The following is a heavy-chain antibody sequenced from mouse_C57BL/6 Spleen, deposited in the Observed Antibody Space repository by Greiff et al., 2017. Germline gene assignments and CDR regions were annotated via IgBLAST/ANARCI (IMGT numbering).Heavy chain of an antibody. V-gene: IGHV1-50*01. CDR3: ARGGSRGNYFDY. D-gene: IGHD1-1*01. J-gene: IGHJ2*01. Sequence: QVQLQQPGAELVKPGASVTLSCKASGYTFTSYWMQWVKQRPGQGLEWIGEIDPSDSYTNYNQKFKGKATLTVDTSSSTAYMQLSSLTSEDAAVYYCARGGSRGNYFDYWGQGTTLTVPS. CDR2: IDPSDSYT. CDR1: GYTFTSYW.